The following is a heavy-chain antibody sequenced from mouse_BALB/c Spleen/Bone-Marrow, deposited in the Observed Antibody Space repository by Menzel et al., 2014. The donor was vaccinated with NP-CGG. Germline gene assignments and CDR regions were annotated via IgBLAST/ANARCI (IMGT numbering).Heavy chain of an antibody. J-gene: IGHJ2*01. CDR1: GYTFTSYW. D-gene: IGHD2-14*01. CDR2: IAPGSGST. Sequence: DLVEPGASVKLSCKASGYTFTSYWINWIKQRPGQGLEWIGRIAPGSGSTYYNEMFKGKAILTVDTSSSTAYIQLSSLSSEDSAVYFCAYYRYDVNYWGQGTTLTVSS. CDR3: AYYRYDVNY. V-gene: IGHV1S41*01.